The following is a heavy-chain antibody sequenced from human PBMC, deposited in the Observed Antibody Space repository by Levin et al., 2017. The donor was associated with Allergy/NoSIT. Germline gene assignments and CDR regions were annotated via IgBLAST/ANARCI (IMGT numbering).Heavy chain of an antibody. V-gene: IGHV3-23*01. CDR3: VTLGGPAAGTLGYFDY. Sequence: PGGSLRLSCAASGFSFSNYAMSWVRQAPGKGLECVSPISASGFDTYYADSVKGRFTISRDNSKKTLYLQMNSLRAEDTAVYYCVTLGGPAAGTLGYFDYWGQGTLVTVSS. J-gene: IGHJ4*02. CDR2: ISASGFDT. D-gene: IGHD6-13*01. CDR1: GFSFSNYA.